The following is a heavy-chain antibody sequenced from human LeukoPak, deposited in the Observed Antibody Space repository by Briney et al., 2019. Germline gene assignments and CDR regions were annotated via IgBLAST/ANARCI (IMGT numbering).Heavy chain of an antibody. J-gene: IGHJ4*02. V-gene: IGHV1-3*01. CDR2: INAGNGNT. D-gene: IGHD6-19*01. Sequence: GASVKVSCKASGYTFTSYAMHWVRQAPGQRLEWMGWINAGNGNTKYSQKFQGRVTITRDTSASTAYMELSSLRSEDTAVYYCARGPYSSGWSPTYLDYWGQGTLVTVSS. CDR1: GYTFTSYA. CDR3: ARGPYSSGWSPTYLDY.